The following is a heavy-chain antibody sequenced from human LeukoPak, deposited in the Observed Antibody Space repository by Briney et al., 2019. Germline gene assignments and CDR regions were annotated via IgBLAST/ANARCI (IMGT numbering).Heavy chain of an antibody. CDR2: INPNSGGT. V-gene: IGHV1-2*02. D-gene: IGHD4-17*01. J-gene: IGHJ4*02. CDR3: ARGFYGDYSV. CDR1: GYTFTSYG. Sequence: ASVKVSCKASGYTFTSYGISWVRQAPGQGLEWMGWINPNSGGTNYAQKFQGRATITRDTSIRTAYMELIGLSSNDTAVYYCARGFYGDYSVWGQGTLVTVSS.